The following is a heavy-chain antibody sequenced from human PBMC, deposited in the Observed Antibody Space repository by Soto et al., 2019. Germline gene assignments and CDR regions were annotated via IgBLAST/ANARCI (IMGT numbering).Heavy chain of an antibody. J-gene: IGHJ4*02. CDR1: GGTFSSYS. CDR2: IIHIFGTA. V-gene: IGHV1-69*01. Sequence: QVQLVQSGAEVKKPGSSVKVSCKASGGTFSSYSINWVRQDPGQGLEWMGEIIHIFGTADYAQKFQGRVTITADESTSTAYMELSSLRSEDTAVYYCARDGGRNSGGIDYWGQGTLVTVSS. D-gene: IGHD1-26*01. CDR3: ARDGGRNSGGIDY.